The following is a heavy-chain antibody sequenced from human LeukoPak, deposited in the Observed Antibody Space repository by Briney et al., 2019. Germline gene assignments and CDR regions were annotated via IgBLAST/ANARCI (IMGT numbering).Heavy chain of an antibody. CDR3: ERVVVVPPNYYYYYMDV. CDR1: GYTFTGYY. CDR2: INPNSGGT. D-gene: IGHD2-2*01. J-gene: IGHJ6*03. V-gene: IGHV1-2*02. Sequence: ASVKVSCKASGYTFTGYYMHWVRQAPGQGLEWMGWINPNSGGTNYAQKFQGRVTMTRDTSISTAYMELSRLTSDDTAVYYCERVVVVPPNYYYYYMDVWGRGTTVTVSS.